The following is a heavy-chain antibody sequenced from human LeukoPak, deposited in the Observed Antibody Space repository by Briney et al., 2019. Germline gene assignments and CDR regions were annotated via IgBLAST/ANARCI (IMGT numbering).Heavy chain of an antibody. CDR3: ARDFYGEFDY. D-gene: IGHD2/OR15-2a*01. V-gene: IGHV4-4*07. Sequence: SETLSLTCTVSGGSISSYYWSWLRQPAGKGLEWIGRIYTSGSTNYNPSLKSRVTMSVDTSKNQFSLKLSPGTAADAAVYYWARDFYGEFDYWGQGTLVTVSS. CDR1: GGSISSYY. CDR2: IYTSGST. J-gene: IGHJ4*02.